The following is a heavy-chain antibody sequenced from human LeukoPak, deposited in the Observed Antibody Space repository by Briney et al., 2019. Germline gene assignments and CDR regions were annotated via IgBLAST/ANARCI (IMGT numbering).Heavy chain of an antibody. Sequence: ASVKVSCKASGYSFTSYAFSWVRQAPGQGLEWMGWINCYDGDSNYAQNLQGRVTMTRNTSISTAYMELSSLRSEDTAVYYCARGVGAKTGDYWGQGTLVTVSS. CDR3: ARGVGAKTGDY. D-gene: IGHD1-26*01. CDR1: GYSFTSYA. J-gene: IGHJ4*02. V-gene: IGHV1-8*02. CDR2: INCYDGDS.